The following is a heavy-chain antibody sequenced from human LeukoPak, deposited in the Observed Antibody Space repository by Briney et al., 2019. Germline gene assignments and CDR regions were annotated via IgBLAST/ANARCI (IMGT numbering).Heavy chain of an antibody. CDR2: IYHSGST. D-gene: IGHD3-10*01. Sequence: SETLSLTCAVSGYSISSGYYWGWIRQPPGQGLEWIGTIYHSGSTYYNPSLKSRVTVSVDTSKNQFSLRLSSVTAADTAVYYCARQTGSGSYTNWFDPWGQGTLVTVSS. V-gene: IGHV4-38-2*01. CDR1: GYSISSGYY. CDR3: ARQTGSGSYTNWFDP. J-gene: IGHJ5*02.